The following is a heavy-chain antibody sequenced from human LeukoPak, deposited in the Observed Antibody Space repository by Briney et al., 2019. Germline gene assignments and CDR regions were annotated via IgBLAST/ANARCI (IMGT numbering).Heavy chain of an antibody. Sequence: SVKVSCKASGGTFGSYAISWVRQAPGQGLEWMGRIIPIFGIANYAQKFQGRVTITADKSTSTAYMELSSLRSEDTAVYYCARARGGSYFDYWGQGTLVTVSS. CDR2: IIPIFGIA. CDR3: ARARGGSYFDY. J-gene: IGHJ4*03. D-gene: IGHD3-16*01. CDR1: GGTFGSYA. V-gene: IGHV1-69*04.